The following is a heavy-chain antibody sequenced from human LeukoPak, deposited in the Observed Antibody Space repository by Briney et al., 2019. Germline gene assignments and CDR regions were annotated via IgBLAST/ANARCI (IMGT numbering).Heavy chain of an antibody. CDR3: AKRGAEVGATVAPGDY. V-gene: IGHV3-48*01. Sequence: GGSLRLSCAASGFSFSSYSMNWARQSPGKGLEWDSYISSSSSTISYADSVKGRFTISRDNSKNTLYLQMNSLRTEDTAVYYCAKRGAEVGATVAPGDYWGQGTLVTVSS. CDR2: ISSSSSTI. D-gene: IGHD1-26*01. CDR1: GFSFSSYS. J-gene: IGHJ4*02.